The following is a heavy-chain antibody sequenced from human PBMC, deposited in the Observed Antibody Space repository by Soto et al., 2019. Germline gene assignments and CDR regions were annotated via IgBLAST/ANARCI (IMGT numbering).Heavy chain of an antibody. CDR1: GFTLTSYA. CDR2: ISPSGGST. J-gene: IGHJ4*02. CDR3: AKRVAATGGYFDY. V-gene: IGHV3-23*01. D-gene: IGHD2-15*01. Sequence: GGSLRLSCAASGFTLTSYAMGWVRQTPGKGLEWVSAISPSGGSTFYADSVKGRFTISRDTSKNTLYLQMNSLRAEDTALYYWAKRVAATGGYFDYWGQGTLVTVSS.